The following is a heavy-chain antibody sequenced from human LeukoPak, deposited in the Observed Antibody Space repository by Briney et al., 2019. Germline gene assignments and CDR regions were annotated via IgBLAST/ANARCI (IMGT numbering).Heavy chain of an antibody. CDR2: IYYSGST. D-gene: IGHD3-10*01. J-gene: IGHJ4*02. CDR1: GDSISSSY. V-gene: IGHV4-59*01. CDR3: ARSGRGNSAGFDC. Sequence: KPSETLSLTCTVSGDSISSSYWSWIRQPPGKGLEWIGYIYYSGSTNYNPSLKSRGTISVDTSNNQFSLKLTSVTAADTAVYYCARSGRGNSAGFDCWGQGTLVTVSS.